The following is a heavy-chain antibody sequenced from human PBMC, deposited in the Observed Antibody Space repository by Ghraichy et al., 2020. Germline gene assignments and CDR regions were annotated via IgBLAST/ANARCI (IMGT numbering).Heavy chain of an antibody. CDR3: TTDLDYGDYWFAP. CDR2: IKNNIEGGTT. J-gene: IGHJ5*02. Sequence: GSLRLSCAASGFTFSYAWMSWVRQAPGKGLEWVGHIKNNIEGGTTDYAAPVKGRFSISRDDSKDTVYLQMNSLKTEDTAVYYCTTDLDYGDYWFAPWGQGTAVIVSS. CDR1: GFTFSYAW. V-gene: IGHV3-15*01. D-gene: IGHD4-17*01.